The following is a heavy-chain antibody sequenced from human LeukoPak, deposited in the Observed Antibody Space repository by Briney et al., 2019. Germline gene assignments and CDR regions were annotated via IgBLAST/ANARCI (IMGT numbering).Heavy chain of an antibody. Sequence: ASVKVSCKASGYTFTSYYMHWVRQAPGQGLEWMGIINPSGGSTSCAQKFQGRVTMTRDTSTSTVYMELSSLRSEDTAVYYCARVTYYDFWSGPGYFDYWGQGTLVTVSS. V-gene: IGHV1-46*01. CDR3: ARVTYYDFWSGPGYFDY. J-gene: IGHJ4*02. CDR2: INPSGGST. CDR1: GYTFTSYY. D-gene: IGHD3-3*01.